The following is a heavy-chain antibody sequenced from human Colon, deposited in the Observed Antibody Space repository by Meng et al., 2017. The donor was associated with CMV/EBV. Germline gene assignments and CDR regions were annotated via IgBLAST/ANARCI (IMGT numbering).Heavy chain of an antibody. CDR3: AVQVGPTERYFDI. D-gene: IGHD1-26*01. CDR2: ITPDSTTK. Sequence: GGSLRLSCAASGFRFSDHFMHWIRHTPERGLEWLSYITPDSTTKYHADSVKGRSTVSRDNAKNLMYLQMNSLRAEDTAVYYCAVQVGPTERYFDIWGRGTLVTVSS. CDR1: GFRFSDHF. J-gene: IGHJ2*01. V-gene: IGHV3-11*01.